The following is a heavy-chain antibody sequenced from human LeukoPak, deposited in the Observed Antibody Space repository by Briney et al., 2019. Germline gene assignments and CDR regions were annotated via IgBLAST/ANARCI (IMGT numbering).Heavy chain of an antibody. J-gene: IGHJ4*02. D-gene: IGHD6-19*01. CDR3: TRWSYTSGSTAY. CDR1: GFTFSSYY. V-gene: IGHV3-74*01. CDR2: INTDGSST. Sequence: GGSLRLSCAASGFTFSSYYMHWVRQAPGKGLVWVSRINTDGSSTDYPDSVKGRFTISRDNAKNTMHLQMNGLTAEDTAVYYCTRWSYTSGSTAYWGQGTLVTVSS.